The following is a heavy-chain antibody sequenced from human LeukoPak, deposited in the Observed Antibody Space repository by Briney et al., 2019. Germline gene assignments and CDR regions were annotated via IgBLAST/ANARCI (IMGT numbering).Heavy chain of an antibody. CDR3: ARDSYYYGSGSYFS. D-gene: IGHD3-10*01. CDR2: IYSGGST. J-gene: IGHJ5*02. V-gene: IGHV3-53*01. Sequence: GGSLRLSCAASGFTVSSNYMSWVRQAPGKGLEWVSVIYSGGSTYYADSVKGRFTISRDNSKNTLYLQMNSLRAEDTAVYYCARDSYYYGSGSYFSWGQGTLVTVSS. CDR1: GFTVSSNY.